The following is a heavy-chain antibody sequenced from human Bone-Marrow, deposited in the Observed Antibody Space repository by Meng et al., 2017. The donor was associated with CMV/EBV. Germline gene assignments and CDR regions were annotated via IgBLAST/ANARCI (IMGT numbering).Heavy chain of an antibody. J-gene: IGHJ4*02. D-gene: IGHD3-10*01. CDR1: GFTFSSYA. CDR3: VRGFADGHY. CDR2: ISGSGGST. V-gene: IGHV3-23*01. Sequence: GESLKISCAASGFTFSSYAMSWVRQAPGKGLEWVSAISGSGGSTYYADSVKGRFTISRDNAKSSVYLQMNSLRAEDTAVYYCVRGFADGHYWGQGTLVTVSS.